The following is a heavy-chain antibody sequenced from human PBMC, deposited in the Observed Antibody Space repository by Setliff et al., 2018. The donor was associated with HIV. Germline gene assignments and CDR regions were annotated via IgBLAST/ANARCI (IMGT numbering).Heavy chain of an antibody. J-gene: IGHJ3*02. D-gene: IGHD2-2*01. CDR3: ARTRDCSSSGCFYHAFDM. V-gene: IGHV4-34*01. CDR1: GGSFSGYY. CDR2: IHYGGTT. Sequence: PSETLSLTCAVYGGSFSGYYWGWIRQPPGKGLEWIGSIHYGGTTYSNPSLRSRVAFSVDTSKNQFSLQLSSVTAADMAVYYCARTRDCSSSGCFYHAFDMWGQGTMVTVSS.